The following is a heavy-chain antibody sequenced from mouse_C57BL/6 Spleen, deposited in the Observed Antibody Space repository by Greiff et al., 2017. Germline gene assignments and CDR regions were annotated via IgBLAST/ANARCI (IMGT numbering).Heavy chain of an antibody. V-gene: IGHV10-3*01. J-gene: IGHJ4*01. CDR3: VRGGLYGSRDYAMDY. D-gene: IGHD1-1*01. Sequence: EVHLVESGGGLVQPKGSLKLSCAASGFTFNTYAMHWVRQAPGKGLEWVARIRSKSSNYATYYADSVKDRFTISRDDSQSMLYLQMNNLKTEDTAMYYCVRGGLYGSRDYAMDYWGQGTSVTVSS. CDR1: GFTFNTYA. CDR2: IRSKSSNYAT.